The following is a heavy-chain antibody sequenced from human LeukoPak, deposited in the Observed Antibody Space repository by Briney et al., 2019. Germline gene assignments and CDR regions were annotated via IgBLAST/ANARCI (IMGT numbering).Heavy chain of an antibody. Sequence: GGSLRLSCAASGFTFSSYAMSWVRQAPGKGLEWFSAISGSGGSTYYADSVKGRFTISRDNSKNTLYLQMNSLRAEDTAVYYCARVGATAYYFDYWGQGTLVTVSS. CDR1: GFTFSSYA. D-gene: IGHD1-26*01. CDR2: ISGSGGST. V-gene: IGHV3-23*01. CDR3: ARVGATAYYFDY. J-gene: IGHJ4*02.